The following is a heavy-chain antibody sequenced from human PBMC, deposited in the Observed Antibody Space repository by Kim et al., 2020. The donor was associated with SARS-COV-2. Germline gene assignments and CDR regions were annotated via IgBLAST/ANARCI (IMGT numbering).Heavy chain of an antibody. V-gene: IGHV3-23*01. Sequence: GGSLRLSCAASGFTFSSYAMSWVRQAPGKGLEWVSGISGSGGSIYYADSVKGRFTISRDNSKNTLYLQMNSLRAEDTAVYYCAKVDWNYGMAFDYWGQGTLVTGSS. D-gene: IGHD1-7*01. J-gene: IGHJ4*02. CDR1: GFTFSSYA. CDR2: ISGSGGSI. CDR3: AKVDWNYGMAFDY.